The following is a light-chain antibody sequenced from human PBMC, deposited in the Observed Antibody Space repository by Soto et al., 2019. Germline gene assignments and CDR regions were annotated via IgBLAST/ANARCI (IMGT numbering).Light chain of an antibody. CDR2: GTS. Sequence: EIVMTQSPATLSGSPGERATRSCRASQSVSSSLAWYQQKPGQSPRLLIYGTSTRATGVPARFSGSGSGTEFTLSISSLQSEDFAVYYCHQYNFWPSFGQGTKVDIK. V-gene: IGKV3-15*01. CDR1: QSVSSS. J-gene: IGKJ1*01. CDR3: HQYNFWPS.